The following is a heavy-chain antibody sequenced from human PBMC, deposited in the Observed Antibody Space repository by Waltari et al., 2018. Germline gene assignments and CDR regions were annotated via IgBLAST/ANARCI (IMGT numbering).Heavy chain of an antibody. CDR2: ISYDGSNK. CDR3: AVVGSSYLRY. Sequence: QVQLVESGGGVVQPGRSLRLSCAASGFTFSSYAMHWVRQAPGKGLEGVAVISYDGSNKYYADSVKGRFTISRDNSKNTLYLQMNSLRAEDTAVYYCAVVGSSYLRYWGQGTLVTVSS. D-gene: IGHD6-13*01. CDR1: GFTFSSYA. J-gene: IGHJ4*02. V-gene: IGHV3-30-3*01.